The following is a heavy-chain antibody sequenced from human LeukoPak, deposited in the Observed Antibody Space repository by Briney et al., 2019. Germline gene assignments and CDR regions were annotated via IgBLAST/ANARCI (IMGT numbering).Heavy chain of an antibody. J-gene: IGHJ3*01. V-gene: IGHV3-23*01. Sequence: GVSLRLSCAASGFTFSSYDMSWGRQAPRQGLEWVSGISGSGTIAYYADSVKGRFTVSRDNSKNTLYLQMNSLRAEDTALYYCAKNGSGTSRAFDVWAQGTMVTVSS. CDR1: GFTFSSYD. D-gene: IGHD3-10*01. CDR2: ISGSGTIA. CDR3: AKNGSGTSRAFDV.